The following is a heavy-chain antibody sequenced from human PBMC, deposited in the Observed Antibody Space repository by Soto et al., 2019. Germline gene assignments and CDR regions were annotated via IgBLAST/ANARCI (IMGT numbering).Heavy chain of an antibody. CDR2: IYHSGRT. CDR1: GGSISSSYW. J-gene: IGHJ4*02. CDR3: ASRYGSCFDY. V-gene: IGHV4-4*02. Sequence: SETLSLTCAVSGGSISSSYWWRGGRQPPGRGLEWIGEIYHSGRTNYNPSLKSRVTISVDTSKHQFSLKLSSVTAADTAVYYCASRYGSCFDYWGQGTLVTVSS. D-gene: IGHD5-18*01.